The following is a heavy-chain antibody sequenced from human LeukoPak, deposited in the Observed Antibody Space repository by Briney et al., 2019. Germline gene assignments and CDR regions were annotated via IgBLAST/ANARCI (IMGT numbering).Heavy chain of an antibody. CDR3: ARDSGYNYYYYMNV. D-gene: IGHD1-26*01. V-gene: IGHV3-21*01. CDR1: GFTFSSYS. J-gene: IGHJ6*03. CDR2: ISSSSSYI. Sequence: GGSLRLSCAASGFTFSSYSMNWVRQAPGKGLEWVSSISSSSSYIYYADSVKGRFTISRDNAKNSLYLQMNSLRAEDTAVYYCARDSGYNYYYYMNVWGKGTTVTVSS.